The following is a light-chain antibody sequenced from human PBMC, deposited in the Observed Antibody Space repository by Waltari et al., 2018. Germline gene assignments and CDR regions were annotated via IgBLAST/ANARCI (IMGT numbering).Light chain of an antibody. CDR3: QHRHNWPPTFT. J-gene: IGKJ2*01. CDR2: DAS. Sequence: EIVLTQSPATLSLSPGARATLSCRASQSVRNYLAWYRQKPGQAPRLLIYDASERAPGIPARFSGSGSGTDFTLTISSLEPDNFAVYYCQHRHNWPPTFTFGQGTKLEVK. V-gene: IGKV3-11*01. CDR1: QSVRNY.